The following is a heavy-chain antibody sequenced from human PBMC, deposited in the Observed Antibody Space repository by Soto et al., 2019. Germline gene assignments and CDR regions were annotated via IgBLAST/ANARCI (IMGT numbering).Heavy chain of an antibody. CDR2: INGDATST. D-gene: IGHD6-13*01. Sequence: QLVESGGGLVQPGGSLRLSCAASGFTLNNYWMHWVRQAPGMGLVWVSRINGDATSTSYADSVKGRFTISRDNARNTLYLQMNSLRAADTALYYCARVDIAAETFFYYYGMTSGARGPRSPSP. J-gene: IGHJ6*02. CDR3: ARVDIAAETFFYYYGMTS. CDR1: GFTLNNYW. V-gene: IGHV3-74*01.